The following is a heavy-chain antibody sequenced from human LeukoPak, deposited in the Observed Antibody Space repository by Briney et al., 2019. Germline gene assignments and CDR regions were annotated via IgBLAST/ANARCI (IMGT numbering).Heavy chain of an antibody. V-gene: IGHV4-4*07. CDR3: ARQSDSSGYYYLGAFDF. J-gene: IGHJ3*01. CDR2: IYTIGNT. D-gene: IGHD3-22*01. Sequence: SETLSLTCTVSGGSISGYYWSWIRQPAGKGLEWIGRIYTIGNTNYNPSLKSRLTMSLATSKNQFSLKLSSVTAADTAVYYCARQSDSSGYYYLGAFDFWGQGTMVTVSS. CDR1: GGSISGYY.